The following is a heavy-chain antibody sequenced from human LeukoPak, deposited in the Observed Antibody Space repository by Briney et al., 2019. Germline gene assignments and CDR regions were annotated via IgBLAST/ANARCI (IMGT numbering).Heavy chain of an antibody. CDR3: ARVNPGYNDAYDY. Sequence: ASVKVSFKASGYTFTSYGISWVRQAPGQGPEWMGWINPNSDDTNYAQKFQGRVTMTRDTSISTAYMELSGLRSDDTALYYCARVNPGYNDAYDYWGQGTLVTVSS. CDR2: INPNSDDT. D-gene: IGHD5-18*01. V-gene: IGHV1-2*02. J-gene: IGHJ4*02. CDR1: GYTFTSYG.